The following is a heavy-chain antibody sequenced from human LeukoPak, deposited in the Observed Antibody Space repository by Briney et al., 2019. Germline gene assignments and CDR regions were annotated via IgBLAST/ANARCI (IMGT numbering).Heavy chain of an antibody. CDR1: GGSFSGYY. J-gene: IGHJ4*02. D-gene: IGHD5-18*01. V-gene: IGHV4-34*01. CDR2: INHSGST. CDR3: ARRRGYSYGTNFDY. Sequence: PSETLSLTCAVYGGSFSGYYWSWIRQPPGKGLEWIGEINHSGSTNYNPSLKSRVTISVDTSKNQFSLKLSSVTAADTAVHYCARRRGYSYGTNFDYWGQGTLVTVSS.